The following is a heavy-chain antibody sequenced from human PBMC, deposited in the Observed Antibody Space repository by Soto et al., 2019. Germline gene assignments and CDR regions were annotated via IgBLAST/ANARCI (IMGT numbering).Heavy chain of an antibody. V-gene: IGHV4-31*03. Sequence: QVQLQESGPGLVKPSQTLSLTCTVSGGSISSGGYYWSWIRQHPGKGLEWIGYIYYSGSTYYNPSLKCRVTISVDTSKNQFSLKLSSVTAADTAVYYCASDTPYYYGSGSYAFDIWGQGTMVTVSS. CDR1: GGSISSGGYY. J-gene: IGHJ3*02. CDR2: IYYSGST. D-gene: IGHD3-10*01. CDR3: ASDTPYYYGSGSYAFDI.